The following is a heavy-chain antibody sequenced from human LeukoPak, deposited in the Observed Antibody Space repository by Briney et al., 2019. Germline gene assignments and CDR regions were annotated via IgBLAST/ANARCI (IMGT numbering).Heavy chain of an antibody. CDR3: ARQQLVGATVDY. D-gene: IGHD1-26*01. CDR1: GGSISSSSYY. V-gene: IGHV4-39*01. CDR2: IYYTGST. J-gene: IGHJ4*02. Sequence: SETLSLTCTVSGGSISSSSYYWGWIRQPPGKGLEWIGSIYYTGSTYYNPSLKSRGTISADPSKNQFPLKLSSVTAAADTAVYYWARQQLVGATVDYWGQGAMVTVSS.